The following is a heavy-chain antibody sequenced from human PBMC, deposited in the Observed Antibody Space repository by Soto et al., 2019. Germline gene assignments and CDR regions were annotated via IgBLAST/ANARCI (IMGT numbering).Heavy chain of an antibody. V-gene: IGHV1-46*01. CDR3: ARDLNTYYYGSGSYYYYYYGMDV. CDR1: GYTFTSYY. J-gene: IGHJ6*02. D-gene: IGHD3-10*01. Sequence: ASVKVSCKASGYTFTSYYMHWVRQAPGQGLEWMGIINPSGGSTSYAQKFQGRVTMTRDTSTSTVYMELSSLRSEDTAVYYCARDLNTYYYGSGSYYYYYYGMDVWGQGTTVTV. CDR2: INPSGGST.